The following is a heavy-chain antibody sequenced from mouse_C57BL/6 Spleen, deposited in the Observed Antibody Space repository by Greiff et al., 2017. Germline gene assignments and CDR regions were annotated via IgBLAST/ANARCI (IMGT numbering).Heavy chain of an antibody. CDR2: IDPETGGT. J-gene: IGHJ2*01. Sequence: QVQLQQSGAELVRPGASVTLSCKASGYTFTDYAMHWVKQTPVHGLEWIGAIDPETGGTAYNQKFKGKAILTADKSSSTAYMELRSLTSDDSAVYYCTRGAYDGYYDFDYWGQGTTRTVSS. CDR1: GYTFTDYA. D-gene: IGHD2-3*01. CDR3: TRGAYDGYYDFDY. V-gene: IGHV1-15*01.